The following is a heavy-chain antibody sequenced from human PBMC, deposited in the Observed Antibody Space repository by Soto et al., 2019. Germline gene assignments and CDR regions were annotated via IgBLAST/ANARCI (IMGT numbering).Heavy chain of an antibody. Sequence: QVQLVQSGAEVKKPGSSVKVSCRASGGTFSSYTISWVRQAPGQGLEWMGRIIPILGIPHYAQKFQGRGTITADISTSTAYMELSSLRAEDTAVYYCARGDDILTGSDYWGQGTLVTVSS. J-gene: IGHJ4*02. CDR2: IIPILGIP. D-gene: IGHD3-9*01. CDR1: GGTFSSYT. CDR3: ARGDDILTGSDY. V-gene: IGHV1-69*02.